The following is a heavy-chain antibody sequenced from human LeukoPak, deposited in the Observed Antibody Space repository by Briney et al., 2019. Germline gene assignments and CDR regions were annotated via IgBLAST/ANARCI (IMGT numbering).Heavy chain of an antibody. Sequence: GGFLRLSCSASGFNFRTHAVHWVRQAPGKGLEWVAMIWRGGNYKFYADSLEGRSTISRDDSRSTLSLQIHSLRVEDTAVYYCVTDPPDSGWAFWSWGQGALVTVSS. V-gene: IGHV3-33*01. J-gene: IGHJ5*02. CDR1: GFNFRTHA. CDR3: VTDPPDSGWAFWS. D-gene: IGHD6-25*01. CDR2: IWRGGNYK.